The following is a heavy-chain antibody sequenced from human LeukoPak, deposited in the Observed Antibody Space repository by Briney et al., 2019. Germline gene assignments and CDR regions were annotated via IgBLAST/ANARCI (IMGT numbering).Heavy chain of an antibody. CDR3: ARDLINSSGWCDYYYYGMDV. CDR2: ISYDGSNK. V-gene: IGHV3-30-3*01. D-gene: IGHD6-19*01. Sequence: GGSLRLSCAASGFTFSSYAMHWVRQAPGKGLEWVAVISYDGSNKYYADSVKGRFTISRDNSKNTLYLQMNSLRAEDTAVYYCARDLINSSGWCDYYYYGMDVWGQGTTVTVSS. J-gene: IGHJ6*02. CDR1: GFTFSSYA.